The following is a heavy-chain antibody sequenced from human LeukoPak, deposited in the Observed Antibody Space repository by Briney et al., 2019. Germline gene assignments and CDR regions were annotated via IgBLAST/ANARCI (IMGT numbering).Heavy chain of an antibody. D-gene: IGHD3-10*01. Sequence: GGSLRLSCAASGFTFSSYGMHWVRQAPGKGLEWVAVIWYDGSNKYYADSVKGRFTISRDNSKNTLYLQMNSLRAEDTAVYYCARGIGFGESYYGMDVWGQGTTVTVSS. J-gene: IGHJ6*02. CDR2: IWYDGSNK. V-gene: IGHV3-33*01. CDR1: GFTFSSYG. CDR3: ARGIGFGESYYGMDV.